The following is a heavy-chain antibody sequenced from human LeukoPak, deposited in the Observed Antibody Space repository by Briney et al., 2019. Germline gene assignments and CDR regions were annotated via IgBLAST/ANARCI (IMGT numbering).Heavy chain of an antibody. V-gene: IGHV4-4*07. Sequence: PSETLSLTCTVSGGSISSYYWSWIRQPAGKGLEWIGRIYTSGSTNYNPSLKSRVTMSVDTSKNQFSLKLSSVTAADTAVYYCARRGAARRFDGLDVWGQGTTVTVSS. CDR1: GGSISSYY. D-gene: IGHD6-6*01. CDR3: ARRGAARRFDGLDV. J-gene: IGHJ6*02. CDR2: IYTSGST.